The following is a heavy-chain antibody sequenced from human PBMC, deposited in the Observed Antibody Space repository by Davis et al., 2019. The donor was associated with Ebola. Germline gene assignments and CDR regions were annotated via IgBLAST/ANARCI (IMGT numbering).Heavy chain of an antibody. Sequence: GESLRLSCAASGFTFNVYSMNWVRQAPGKSLEWVSSISTRSNYIYYADSVKGRFTISRDNAKNSLFLQMTSLRADDSGVYYCVRDITGVGAGGDFWGQGTLVTVSS. CDR3: VRDITGVGAGGDF. CDR1: GFTFNVYS. V-gene: IGHV3-21*01. CDR2: ISTRSNYI. J-gene: IGHJ4*02. D-gene: IGHD6-13*01.